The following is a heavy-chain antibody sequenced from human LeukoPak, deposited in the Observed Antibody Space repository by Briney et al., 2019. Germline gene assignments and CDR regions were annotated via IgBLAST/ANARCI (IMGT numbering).Heavy chain of an antibody. CDR1: GFTFSSYA. D-gene: IGHD6-13*01. J-gene: IGHJ5*02. CDR2: ISSSSSYI. V-gene: IGHV3-21*01. CDR3: ARDSSSWYGALRDNNWFDP. Sequence: GGSLRLSCAASGFTFSSYAMSWVRQAPGKGLEWVSSISSSSSYIYYADSVKGRFTISRDNAKNSLYLQMNSLRAEDTAVYYCARDSSSWYGALRDNNWFDPWGQGTLVTVSS.